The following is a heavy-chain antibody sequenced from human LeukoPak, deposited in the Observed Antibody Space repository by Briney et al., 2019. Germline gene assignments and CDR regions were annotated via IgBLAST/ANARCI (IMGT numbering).Heavy chain of an antibody. CDR3: ARDHGFSYYYYYMDV. D-gene: IGHD3-3*01. J-gene: IGHJ6*03. CDR1: GFTFSRYW. CDR2: INQDGSEK. V-gene: IGHV3-7*01. Sequence: GGSLRLSCAASGFTFSRYWMSWVRQAPGKGLEWVANINQDGSEKYYVDSVKGRFTISRDNAKNSVYLQMNRLRAEDTAVYYCARDHGFSYYYYYMDVWGKGTTVTISS.